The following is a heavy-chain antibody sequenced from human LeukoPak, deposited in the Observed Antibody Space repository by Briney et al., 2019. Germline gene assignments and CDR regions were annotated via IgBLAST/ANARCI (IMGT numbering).Heavy chain of an antibody. J-gene: IGHJ5*02. D-gene: IGHD3-10*01. CDR3: ARDAYRGVTQFDP. CDR1: GGSISSYF. Sequence: SETLSLTCTVSGGSISSYFWSWIRQPPGKGLEWIGYISYNGRTNYNPSLKSRVIISVDTSSQFSLNLSSVTAADTAVYYCARDAYRGVTQFDPWGQGTLVTVSS. V-gene: IGHV4-59*01. CDR2: ISYNGRT.